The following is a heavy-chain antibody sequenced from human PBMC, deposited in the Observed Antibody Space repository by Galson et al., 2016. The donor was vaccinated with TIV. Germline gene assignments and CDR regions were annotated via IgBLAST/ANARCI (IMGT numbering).Heavy chain of an antibody. CDR2: IYSGGDT. V-gene: IGHV3-53*01. CDR1: GFTVNAYH. CDR3: ARKDSSVHGDLRGAFDV. J-gene: IGHJ3*01. Sequence: SLRLSCAVSGFTVNAYHMSWVRQAPGKGLEWVSVIYSGGDTYYSDSVKGRFTISRDNSKNTVHLQMNSLRVEDTAVYYCARKDSSVHGDLRGAFDVWGQGTTVTVSS. D-gene: IGHD4-17*01.